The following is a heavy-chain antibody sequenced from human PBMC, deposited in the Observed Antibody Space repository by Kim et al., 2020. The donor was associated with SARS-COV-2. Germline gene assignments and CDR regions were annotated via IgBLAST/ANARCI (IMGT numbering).Heavy chain of an antibody. V-gene: IGHV3-74*01. D-gene: IGHD6-13*01. Sequence: GGSLRLSCAASGFIFSSYWMHWVRQAPGKGLVWVSRINSDGSSTIYADSVKGRFTISRDNAKNTLYLQMNSLRAEDTAVYYCARPYSSNPGWFDPWGQGTLVTVSS. CDR2: INSDGSST. CDR1: GFIFSSYW. J-gene: IGHJ5*02. CDR3: ARPYSSNPGWFDP.